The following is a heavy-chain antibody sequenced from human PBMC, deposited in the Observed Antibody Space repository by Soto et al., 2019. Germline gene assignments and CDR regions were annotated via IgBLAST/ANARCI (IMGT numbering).Heavy chain of an antibody. CDR2: ISYDGSNK. J-gene: IGHJ5*01. V-gene: IGHV3-30*18. Sequence: QVQLVESGGGVVQPGRSLRLSCAASGFTFSSYGMHWVRQAPGKGLEWVAVISYDGSNKYYADSVKGRFTISRDNSKNTLYLQMNSLRAEDTAVYYCAKDGGECHLDSWGQGTLVTVSS. CDR1: GFTFSSYG. D-gene: IGHD2-21*01. CDR3: AKDGGECHLDS.